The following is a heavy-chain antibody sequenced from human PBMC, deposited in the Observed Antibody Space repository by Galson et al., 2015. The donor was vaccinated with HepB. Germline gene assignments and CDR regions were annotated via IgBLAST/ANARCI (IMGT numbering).Heavy chain of an antibody. CDR1: GDSVSSNSAA. V-gene: IGHV6-1*01. CDR2: TYYRSKWYN. D-gene: IGHD3-10*01. CDR3: ARTPAPLWFGVLDYYYGMDV. Sequence: CAISGDSVSSNSAAWNWIRQSPSRGLERLGRTYYRSKWYNDYAVSVKSRITINPDTSKNQFSLQLNSVTPEDTAVYYCARTPAPLWFGVLDYYYGMDVWGQGTTVTVSS. J-gene: IGHJ6*02.